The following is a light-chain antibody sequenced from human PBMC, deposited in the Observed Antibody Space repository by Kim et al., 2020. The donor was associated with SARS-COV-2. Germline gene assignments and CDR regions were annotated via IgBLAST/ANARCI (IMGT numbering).Light chain of an antibody. CDR1: QSDGSH. CDR3: QQYSDSLTLT. Sequence: STGERATLACRASQSDGSHLGWYQQTPGRAPRHRIYPAISRATGIPDWFRGSGSGTDIALTISGLEPEEFAVYSCQQYSDSLTLTFGPGTKVDIK. CDR2: PAI. J-gene: IGKJ3*01. V-gene: IGKV3-20*01.